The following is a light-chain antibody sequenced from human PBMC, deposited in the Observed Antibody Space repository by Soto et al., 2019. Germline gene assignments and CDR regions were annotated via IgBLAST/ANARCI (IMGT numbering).Light chain of an antibody. CDR2: DAS. Sequence: EIVLTQSPGTLSLSPGEGATLSCRASQYFSSNYLAWYQHKPGQTPRLLIFDASRRATGVPDRFSGSGSGTEFTLTISSLQSEDFAVYYCQEYNNWPTFGQGTKVDIK. CDR3: QEYNNWPT. J-gene: IGKJ1*01. V-gene: IGKV3D-15*01. CDR1: QYFSSN.